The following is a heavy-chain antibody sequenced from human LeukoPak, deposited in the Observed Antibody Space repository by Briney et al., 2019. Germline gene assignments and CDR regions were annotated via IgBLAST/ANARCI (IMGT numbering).Heavy chain of an antibody. CDR3: ARGRQDVTMIVVVMTAVSYYLDV. CDR1: GGSFSGYY. CDR2: MNPSGST. D-gene: IGHD3-22*01. Sequence: SETLSLTCAVYGGSFSGYYWTWIRQTPEKGLEWIGEMNPSGSTSYNPSLKSRVTISVDTSKNQFSLKLSSVTAADTAVYYCARGRQDVTMIVVVMTAVSYYLDVWGRGTTVTVS. J-gene: IGHJ6*03. V-gene: IGHV4-34*01.